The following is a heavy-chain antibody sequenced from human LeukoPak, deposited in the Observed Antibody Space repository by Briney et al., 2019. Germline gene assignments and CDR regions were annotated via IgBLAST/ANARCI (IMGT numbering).Heavy chain of an antibody. D-gene: IGHD3-10*02. J-gene: IGHJ6*03. CDR2: IYYSGST. V-gene: IGHV4-59*01. CDR3: ARVMSTLGDYYYYYMDV. Sequence: SETLSLTCTVSGGSISSYYWSWIRQPPGKGLEWIGYIYYSGSTNYNPSLKSRVTISVDTSKNQFSLKLSSVTAADTAVYYCARVMSTLGDYYYYYMDVWGKGTTVSISS. CDR1: GGSISSYY.